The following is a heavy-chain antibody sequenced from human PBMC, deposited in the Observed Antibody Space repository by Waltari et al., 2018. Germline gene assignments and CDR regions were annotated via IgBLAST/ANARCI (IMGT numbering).Heavy chain of an antibody. J-gene: IGHJ4*02. CDR2: IYYDGTA. D-gene: IGHD4-17*01. CDR1: GGPISGSVYY. V-gene: IGHV4-39*07. CDR3: VRDRGLRTFFDH. Sequence: QVQLQESGPGLVKPSETLSPTCSVSGGPISGSVYYWGWFRQPPGKGLEYIGSIYYDGTAFYNPSLKTPVTISVDTSYNQFSLKMKSVTAADTAMYFWVRDRGLRTFFDHWGQGTLVTVSS.